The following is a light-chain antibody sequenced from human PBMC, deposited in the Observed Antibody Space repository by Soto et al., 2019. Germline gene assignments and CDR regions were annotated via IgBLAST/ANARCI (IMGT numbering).Light chain of an antibody. J-gene: IGLJ1*01. V-gene: IGLV2-14*01. CDR2: DVT. CDR3: SSYAGSTNYV. CDR1: SSDIGGYNY. Sequence: QSALTQPASVSGSPGQSITISCTGTSSDIGGYNYVSWYQQHPGNAPKLIIYDVTNRPSGVSNRFSGSKSGDTASLTISGLLAEDEADYYCSSYAGSTNYVFGTGTKLTVL.